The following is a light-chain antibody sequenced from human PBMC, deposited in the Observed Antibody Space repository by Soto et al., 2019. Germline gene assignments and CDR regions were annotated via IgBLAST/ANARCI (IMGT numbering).Light chain of an antibody. Sequence: EIVLTQSPGTLSSSPGERATLSCRASQSVSSNYLAWYQRKPVQAPRLLIYGASNRATDIPYRFIGSGSGTDFTLTITRLEPDDFAMYYCQQYGGSPPTFGQGTKVEIK. J-gene: IGKJ1*01. V-gene: IGKV3-20*01. CDR2: GAS. CDR3: QQYGGSPPT. CDR1: QSVSSNY.